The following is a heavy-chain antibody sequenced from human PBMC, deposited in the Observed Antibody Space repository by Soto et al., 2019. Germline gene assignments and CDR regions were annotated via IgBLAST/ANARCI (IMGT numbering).Heavy chain of an antibody. CDR1: GYSLTRYW. CDR3: ARPVHCTNGVCSYFDY. CDR2: IYPGDSDT. D-gene: IGHD2-8*01. Sequence: PRESLQISCDGSGYSLTRYWIGWVRQMTGKGLEWMGIIYPGDSDTRYSPSFQGQVTISADKSISTAYLQWSSLKASDTAMYYCARPVHCTNGVCSYFDYWGQGTLVTVSS. J-gene: IGHJ4*02. V-gene: IGHV5-51*01.